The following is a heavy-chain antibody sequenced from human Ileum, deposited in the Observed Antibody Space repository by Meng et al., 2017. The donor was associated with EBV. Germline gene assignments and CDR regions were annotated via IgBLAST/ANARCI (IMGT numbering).Heavy chain of an antibody. V-gene: IGHV1-18*01. CDR1: GYNVSNYG. Sequence: MVQSGAEVKKPGDTVKVSWMASGYNVSNYGISWMRQAPGQGLEWLGWLSAYNGNTNYAQNLQGRVTMPTETSTGTGYMEVRSLRSDDTAVYYCARAGNGGSYYFTYWGQGTLVTVSS. D-gene: IGHD1-26*01. CDR3: ARAGNGGSYYFTY. CDR2: LSAYNGNT. J-gene: IGHJ4*02.